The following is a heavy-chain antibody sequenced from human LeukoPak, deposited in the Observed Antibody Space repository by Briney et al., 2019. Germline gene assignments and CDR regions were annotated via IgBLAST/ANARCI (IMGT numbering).Heavy chain of an antibody. CDR2: ISGSLSTI. J-gene: IGHJ3*02. Sequence: GGSLRLSCAASGFTFRTYSMNWVRQAPGRGLEWLSYISGSLSTIYYADSVKARFTISRDNAKNTVYLQMSGLRAEDTALYYCARGSNAFAIWGQGTTVIVS. CDR3: ARGSNAFAI. CDR1: GFTFRTYS. V-gene: IGHV3-48*04.